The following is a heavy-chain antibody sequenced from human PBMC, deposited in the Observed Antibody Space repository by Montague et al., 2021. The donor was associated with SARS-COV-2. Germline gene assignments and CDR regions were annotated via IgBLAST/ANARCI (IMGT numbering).Heavy chain of an antibody. Sequence: SRRLSCAASGFRFSNQGMHLFRQAPGKGLEWVAVIWYDGSNEYYSDSVKGRFTTSRDNSKNILYLQMNSLRVEDTAVYYCASDREDGYNWLDFWGQGTLVTVSS. D-gene: IGHD5-24*01. J-gene: IGHJ4*02. CDR1: GFRFSNQG. V-gene: IGHV3-33*01. CDR2: IWYDGSNE. CDR3: ASDREDGYNWLDF.